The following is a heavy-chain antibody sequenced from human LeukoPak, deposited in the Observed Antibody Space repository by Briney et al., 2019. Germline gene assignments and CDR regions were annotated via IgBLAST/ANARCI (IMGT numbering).Heavy chain of an antibody. CDR2: ISYDGSNK. J-gene: IGHJ4*02. V-gene: IGHV3-30*04. Sequence: GGSLGLSCAASGFTFSSYAMHWVRQAPGKGLEWVAVISYDGSNKYYADSVKGRFTISRDNSKNTLYLQMNSLRAEDTAVYYCARDLSLSGYDTNDYWGQGTLVTVSS. CDR1: GFTFSSYA. CDR3: ARDLSLSGYDTNDY. D-gene: IGHD5-12*01.